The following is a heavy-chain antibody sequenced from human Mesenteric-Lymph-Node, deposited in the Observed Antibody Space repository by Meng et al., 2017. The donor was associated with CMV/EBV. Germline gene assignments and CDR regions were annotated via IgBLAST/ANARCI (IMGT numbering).Heavy chain of an antibody. Sequence: GESLKISCTASGFTFSDYYITWIRQAPGKGLECVSSISSSSTNIYYSDSVKGRFTIFRDNAKNSLFLQMNSLRAEDTAVYYCAKHNWNYVNDAFDIWGQGTMVTVSS. V-gene: IGHV3-11*01. CDR1: GFTFSDYY. J-gene: IGHJ3*02. D-gene: IGHD1-7*01. CDR2: ISSSSTNI. CDR3: AKHNWNYVNDAFDI.